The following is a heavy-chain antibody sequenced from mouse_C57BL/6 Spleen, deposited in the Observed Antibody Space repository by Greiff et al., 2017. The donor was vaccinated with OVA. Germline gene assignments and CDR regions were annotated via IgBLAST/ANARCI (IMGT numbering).Heavy chain of an antibody. V-gene: IGHV1-69*01. CDR1: GYTFTSYW. CDR2: IDPSDSYT. CDR3: GRVDLYESPRGAMGY. Sequence: QVQLQQPGAELVMPGASVKLSCKASGYTFTSYWMHWVKQRPGQGLEWIGEIDPSDSYTNYNQKFKGKSTLTVDKSSSTAYMQLSSLTSEDSAVYYRGRVDLYESPRGAMGYWGQGTTLTVSS. D-gene: IGHD2-3*01. J-gene: IGHJ4*01.